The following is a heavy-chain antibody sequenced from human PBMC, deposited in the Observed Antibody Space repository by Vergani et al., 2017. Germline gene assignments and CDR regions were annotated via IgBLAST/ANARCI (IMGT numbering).Heavy chain of an antibody. CDR2: ISGSGGST. V-gene: IGHV3-23*01. Sequence: EVQLLESGGGLVQPGGSLRLSCAASGFTFSSYAMSWVRQAPGKGLEWVSAISGSGGSTYYADPVKGRFTISRDNSKNTLYLQMNSLRAEDTAVYYCAKDVVVVAATPLYFDYWGQGTLVTVSS. CDR1: GFTFSSYA. CDR3: AKDVVVVAATPLYFDY. D-gene: IGHD2-15*01. J-gene: IGHJ4*02.